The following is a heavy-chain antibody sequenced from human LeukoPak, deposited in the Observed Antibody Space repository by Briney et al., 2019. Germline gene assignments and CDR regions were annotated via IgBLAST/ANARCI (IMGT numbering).Heavy chain of an antibody. V-gene: IGHV3-74*01. CDR2: INSDGSRT. Sequence: PGGSLRLSCTASGFTFSSYWMHLVRQAPGKGLVWVSRINSDGSRTSYADSVKGRFTISRDNAKNSLYLQMNSLRAEDTAVYYCARDTGAYYDSGGLDYWGQGTLVTVSS. D-gene: IGHD3-22*01. CDR3: ARDTGAYYDSGGLDY. J-gene: IGHJ4*02. CDR1: GFTFSSYW.